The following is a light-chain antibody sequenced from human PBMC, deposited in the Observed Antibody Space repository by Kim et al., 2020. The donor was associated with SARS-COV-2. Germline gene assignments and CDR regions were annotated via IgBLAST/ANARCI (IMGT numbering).Light chain of an antibody. CDR3: QTWDTGIHV. Sequence: QLVLTQSPSASASLGASVKLTCTLSSGHSRNAIAWHQQQPERGPRYLMKLNSDGSHTKGDGIPDRFSGSSSGAERYLTISSLQSEDEADYYCQTWDTGIHVLGGATQLTVL. J-gene: IGLJ3*02. CDR1: SGHSRNA. CDR2: LNSDGSH. V-gene: IGLV4-69*01.